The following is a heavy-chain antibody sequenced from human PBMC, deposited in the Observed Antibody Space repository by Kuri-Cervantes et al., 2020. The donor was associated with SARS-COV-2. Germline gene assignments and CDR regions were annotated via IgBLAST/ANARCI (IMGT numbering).Heavy chain of an antibody. Sequence: ASVKVSCKESGYTFTNYGITWVRQAPGQGLEWMGWISAYNGYTIYAQKLQGRVTMTTDTSTTTSYMERRSLRSDDTAVYYCAREGDYSDFRRPNYYYYYMDVWAKGPRSPST. D-gene: IGHD4-11*01. V-gene: IGHV1-18*01. CDR3: AREGDYSDFRRPNYYYYYMDV. J-gene: IGHJ6*03. CDR2: ISAYNGYT. CDR1: GYTFTNYG.